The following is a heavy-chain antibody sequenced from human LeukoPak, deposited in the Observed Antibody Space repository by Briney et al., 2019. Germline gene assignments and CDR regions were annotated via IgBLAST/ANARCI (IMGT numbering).Heavy chain of an antibody. V-gene: IGHV6-1*01. Sequence: SQTLSLTCAISGDSVSSNSAAWNWIRQSPSRGLEWLGRTYYRSKWYNDYAVSVKSRITINPDTSKNQFSLQLNSATPEDTAVFYCAREYYDSSGYFWDWYFDLWGRGTLVTVSS. CDR1: GDSVSSNSAA. CDR2: TYYRSKWYN. J-gene: IGHJ2*01. D-gene: IGHD3-22*01. CDR3: AREYYDSSGYFWDWYFDL.